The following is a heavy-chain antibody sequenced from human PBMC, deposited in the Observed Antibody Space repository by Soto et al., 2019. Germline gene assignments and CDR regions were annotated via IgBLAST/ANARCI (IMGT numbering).Heavy chain of an antibody. CDR1: GGTFSSSA. J-gene: IGHJ6*02. CDR2: IIRIFGTA. Sequence: QVPLVQSGAEVQKPGSSVTVSCKASGGTFSSSAISWVRQAPGQGLEWTGGIIRIFGTANYAQKFQGRVTITADESTSTAYMELNSLRDEDTAVDYCAKNYYGSGSIRVNWHTEYYYYGMDVCGQGTTVNVSS. CDR3: AKNYYGSGSIRVNWHTEYYYYGMDV. V-gene: IGHV1-69*01. D-gene: IGHD3-10*01.